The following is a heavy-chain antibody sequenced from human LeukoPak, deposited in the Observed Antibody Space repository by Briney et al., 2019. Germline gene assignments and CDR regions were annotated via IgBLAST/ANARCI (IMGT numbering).Heavy chain of an antibody. Sequence: GGSLRLSCAASGFTFTSYAMSWVRQAPGKGLEWVSGITGNGGGTYYADSVKGRFTISRDISKKTLYLQMNSLRAEDTALYYCATYDPLDYWGQGTLDTVSS. J-gene: IGHJ4*02. CDR1: GFTFTSYA. V-gene: IGHV3-23*01. CDR2: ITGNGGGT. CDR3: ATYDPLDY. D-gene: IGHD3-3*01.